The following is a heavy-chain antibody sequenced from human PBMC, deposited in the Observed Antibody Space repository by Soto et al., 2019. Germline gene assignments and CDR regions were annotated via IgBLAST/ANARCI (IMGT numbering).Heavy chain of an antibody. CDR3: ARAGAITNWFDP. J-gene: IGHJ5*02. CDR1: GGSIRSSNW. Sequence: SETLSLTCAVSGGSIRSSNWWSWVRQPPGMGLEWIGEIYHSGSTNYNASLKSRVTISVDKSKNQFSLKLSSVIAADTAVYYCARAGAITNWFDPWGQGTLVTVSS. CDR2: IYHSGST. D-gene: IGHD1-26*01. V-gene: IGHV4-4*02.